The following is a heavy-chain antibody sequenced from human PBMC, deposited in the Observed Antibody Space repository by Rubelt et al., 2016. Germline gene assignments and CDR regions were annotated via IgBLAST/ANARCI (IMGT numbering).Heavy chain of an antibody. CDR1: GFSVTTNE. CDR3: AKDNIIWSVDS. CDR2: VYSGGTT. D-gene: IGHD6-13*01. J-gene: IGHJ5*01. Sequence: EVQLVESGGGLVQPGGSLRLSCAVSGFSVTTNEMSWVRQTPGEGLEWISVVYSGGTTYYADSVKGRFSISRDNSKTTLYLHMNSLGTEDTAVYYCAKDNIIWSVDSWGHGTLVTVS. V-gene: IGHV3-66*02.